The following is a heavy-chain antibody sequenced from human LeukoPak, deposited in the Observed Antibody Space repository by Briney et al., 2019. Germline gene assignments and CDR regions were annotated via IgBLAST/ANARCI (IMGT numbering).Heavy chain of an antibody. CDR2: IIPIFGTA. J-gene: IGHJ4*02. CDR3: ARPHSSSWYSLDFDY. V-gene: IGHV1-69*05. CDR1: GGTFSSYA. Sequence: SVKVSCKASGGTFSSYAISWVRQAPGQGLEWMGRIIPIFGTANYEQKFQGRVTITTDESTSTAYMELSSLRSEDTAVYYCARPHSSSWYSLDFDYWGQGTLVTVSS. D-gene: IGHD6-13*01.